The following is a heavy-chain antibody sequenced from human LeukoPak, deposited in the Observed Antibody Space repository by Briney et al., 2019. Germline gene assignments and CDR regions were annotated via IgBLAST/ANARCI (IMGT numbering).Heavy chain of an antibody. CDR2: IFPRGGEV. D-gene: IGHD2-8*02. CDR3: ATYRQVLLPFES. V-gene: IGHV3-23*01. J-gene: IGHJ4*02. Sequence: GGSLRLSCAASGFTFSTFAMIGVRQPPGKGLEWVSSIFPRGGEVHYADSVRGRFTISRDNSKSTLSLQMNSLRAEDTAIYYCATYRQVLLPFESWGQGTLVTVSS. CDR1: GFTFSTFA.